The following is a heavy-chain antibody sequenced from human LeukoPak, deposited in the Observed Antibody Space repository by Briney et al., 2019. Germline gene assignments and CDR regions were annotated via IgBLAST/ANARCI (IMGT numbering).Heavy chain of an antibody. J-gene: IGHJ3*02. V-gene: IGHV1-69*06. D-gene: IGHD3-22*01. CDR1: GGTFSSYA. Sequence: GASVKVSCKASGGTFSSYAISWVRQAPGQGLEWMGGIIPIFGTANYAQKFQGRVTITADKSTSTAYMELSSLRSDDTAVYYCARTYYDSSGYHIPHGAFDIWGQGTMVTVSS. CDR2: IIPIFGTA. CDR3: ARTYYDSSGYHIPHGAFDI.